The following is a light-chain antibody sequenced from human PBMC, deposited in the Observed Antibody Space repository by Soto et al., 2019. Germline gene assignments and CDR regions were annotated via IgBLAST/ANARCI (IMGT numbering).Light chain of an antibody. CDR3: QQSYSTPYT. CDR1: QSSSSY. V-gene: IGKV1-39*01. J-gene: IGKJ2*01. Sequence: DIQMTQSPSSLSASLGDRVTITCRASQSSSSYLNWYQQKPGKAPNLLIYAASSLQSGVPSRFSGRGSGTDFTLTISSLQPEDFATYYCQQSYSTPYTFGQGTKREIK. CDR2: AAS.